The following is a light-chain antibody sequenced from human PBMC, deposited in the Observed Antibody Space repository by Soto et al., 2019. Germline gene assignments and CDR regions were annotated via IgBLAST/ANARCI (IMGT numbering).Light chain of an antibody. CDR2: GAS. V-gene: IGKV3-15*01. Sequence: EIVMTQSPATLSVSPGERATLSCRASQSVSVNLAWYQQKPGQPPRLLIYGASTRATGITARFSGSGSGTEFTLTINSLQSEDFAVYYCQQDNNWPPLTFGGGTKVEIK. CDR3: QQDNNWPPLT. CDR1: QSVSVN. J-gene: IGKJ4*01.